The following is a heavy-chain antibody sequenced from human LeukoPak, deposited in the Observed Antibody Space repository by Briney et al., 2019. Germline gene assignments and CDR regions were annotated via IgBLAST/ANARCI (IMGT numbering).Heavy chain of an antibody. J-gene: IGHJ3*02. Sequence: PGGSLRLSCAASGFIFSSHWMSWVRQAPGKGLEWVASIKEDGSEKSYMDSVKGRFTISRDNAENTMYLQMNSLRAEDTAVYYCARDTLSCTGGYCYHDIWGQGTMVTVSS. CDR3: ARDTLSCTGGYCYHDI. V-gene: IGHV3-7*01. CDR2: IKEDGSEK. CDR1: GFIFSSHW. D-gene: IGHD2-21*02.